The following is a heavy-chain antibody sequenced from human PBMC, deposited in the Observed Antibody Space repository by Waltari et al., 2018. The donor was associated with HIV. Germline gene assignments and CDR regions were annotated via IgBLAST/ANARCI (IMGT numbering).Heavy chain of an antibody. J-gene: IGHJ4*02. CDR3: AKDSRGGSEVVATYYFDY. CDR1: GFTFSSYA. CDR2: ISGSGGST. V-gene: IGHV3-23*01. Sequence: EVQLLESGGGLVQPGGSLSLSCAASGFTFSSYAMSWVRQAPWKGLEWVSAISGSGGSTYYADAVKGRFTISRDNSKNTLYLQMNSLRAEDTAVYYCAKDSRGGSEVVATYYFDYWGQGTLVTVSS. D-gene: IGHD5-12*01.